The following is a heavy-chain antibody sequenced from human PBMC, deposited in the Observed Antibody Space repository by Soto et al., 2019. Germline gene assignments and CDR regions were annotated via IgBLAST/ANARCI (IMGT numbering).Heavy chain of an antibody. V-gene: IGHV4-59*08. Sequence: QVQLQESGPGLVKPSETLSLTCTVSGGSISSYYWSWIRQPPGKGLEWIGYIYYSGSTNYNPSLMSRVTISVDTSKNQFSLKLSSVTAADTAVYYCAASAPYYDYVWGSYRVDYWGQGTLVTVSS. J-gene: IGHJ4*02. CDR2: IYYSGST. D-gene: IGHD3-16*02. CDR3: AASAPYYDYVWGSYRVDY. CDR1: GGSISSYY.